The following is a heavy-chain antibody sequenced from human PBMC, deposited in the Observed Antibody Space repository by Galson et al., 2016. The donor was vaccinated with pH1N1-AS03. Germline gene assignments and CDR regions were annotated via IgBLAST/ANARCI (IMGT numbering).Heavy chain of an antibody. V-gene: IGHV3-30*01. CDR3: ARVSDLEGGPKTAVADY. J-gene: IGHJ4*02. Sequence: SLRLSCAASGFTFRSYAMHWVRQAPGKGLEWVALISHDGGNTKYGDSVKGRFTVSRDNSKNTMFLQMNSLRGEDTAVVYCARVSDLEGGPKTAVADYWGQGTLVTVSS. CDR1: GFTFRSYA. CDR2: ISHDGGNT. D-gene: IGHD3-16*01.